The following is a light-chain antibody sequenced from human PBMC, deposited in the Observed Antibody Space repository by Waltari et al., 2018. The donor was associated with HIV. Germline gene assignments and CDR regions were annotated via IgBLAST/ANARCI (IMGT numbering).Light chain of an antibody. CDR3: QQANSFPLT. Sequence: DIQMTQSPSSVSASVGDRVTITCRASQDIGSWLAWYQQKPGKAPNLLIYGASSLQRGVPSRFSGSGSGTEFTLTISGLQPEDSATYYCQQANSFPLTFGGGTKVEIK. CDR1: QDIGSW. V-gene: IGKV1D-12*01. CDR2: GAS. J-gene: IGKJ4*01.